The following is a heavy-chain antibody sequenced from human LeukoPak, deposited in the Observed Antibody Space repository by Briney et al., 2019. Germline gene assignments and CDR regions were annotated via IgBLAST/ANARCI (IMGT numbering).Heavy chain of an antibody. CDR2: IYYSGST. J-gene: IGHJ4*02. V-gene: IGHV4-39*01. CDR3: ARHVIAVADFDY. D-gene: IGHD6-19*01. Sequence: SETLSLTCTVSGGSISSSSYYWGWIRQPPGKGLEWVGSIYYSGSTYYNSSLESRVTISVDTSRNQFSLKLSSVTAADTAVYYCARHVIAVADFDYWGEGTLVTVSS. CDR1: GGSISSSSYY.